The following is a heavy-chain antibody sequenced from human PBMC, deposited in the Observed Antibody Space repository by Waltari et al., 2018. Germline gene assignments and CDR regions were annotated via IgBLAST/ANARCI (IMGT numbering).Heavy chain of an antibody. D-gene: IGHD1-1*01. CDR2: FYKSGTT. CDR3: ARDAATGYFDS. J-gene: IGHJ4*02. Sequence: QLQLQESGPGLVKPSETLSLTCTVSRSSIRNNNYYWGWVRQPPGKGLEWIGSFYKSGTTYYNPSLKSRVTISVDTSNNQFSLNLSSVSAADTAVYYCARDAATGYFDSWGQGTLVTVSS. CDR1: RSSIRNNNYY. V-gene: IGHV4-39*07.